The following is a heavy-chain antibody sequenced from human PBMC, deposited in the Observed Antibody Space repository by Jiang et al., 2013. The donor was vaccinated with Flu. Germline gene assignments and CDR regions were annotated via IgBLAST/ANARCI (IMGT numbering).Heavy chain of an antibody. J-gene: IGHJ4*02. CDR3: ARHWAGGMFEVDY. Sequence: GAEVKKPGESLRISCKGSGYSFTSHWISWVRQMPGKGLEWMGRIDPSDSYSNFSPSFQGHVTISADKSISTAYLQWSSLKASDTAMCYCARHWAGGMFEVDYWGQGTLVTVSS. CDR2: IDPSDSYS. V-gene: IGHV5-10-1*01. CDR1: GYSFTSHW. D-gene: IGHD3/OR15-3a*01.